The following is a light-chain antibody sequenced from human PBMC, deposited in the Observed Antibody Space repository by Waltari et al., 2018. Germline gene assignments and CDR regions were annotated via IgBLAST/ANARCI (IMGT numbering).Light chain of an antibody. CDR1: NSDIGSYNF. J-gene: IGLJ1*01. V-gene: IGLV2-14*01. Sequence: QSALTQPASVSGSPGQSITISCTGTNSDIGSYNFVSWYQQHPNKVPKLVLYEVSNRPSGVANSFSGSKSGNTAFLTSSGLQAEDEAEYYCSSYTKSTTQVFGTGTKVTVL. CDR3: SSYTKSTTQV. CDR2: EVS.